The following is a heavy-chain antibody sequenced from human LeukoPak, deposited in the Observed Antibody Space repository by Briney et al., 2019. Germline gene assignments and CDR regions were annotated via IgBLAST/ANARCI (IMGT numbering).Heavy chain of an antibody. CDR2: IYYSGST. D-gene: IGHD3-16*02. V-gene: IGHV4-30-4*01. J-gene: IGHJ5*02. Sequence: SQTLSLTCIVPGGSISSGDYYWSWIRQPPGKGLEWIGYIYYSGSTYYNPSLKSRMTMSVDTSKNQFSLKLSSVTAADTAVYYWARGRIYDYVWGSYRYFNWFDPWGQGTLVTVSS. CDR1: GGSISSGDYY. CDR3: ARGRIYDYVWGSYRYFNWFDP.